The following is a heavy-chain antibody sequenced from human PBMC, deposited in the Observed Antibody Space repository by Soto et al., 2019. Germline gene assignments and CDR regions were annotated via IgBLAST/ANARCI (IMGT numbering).Heavy chain of an antibody. CDR1: GFTFSSYA. D-gene: IGHD6-19*01. Sequence: QVPLVESGGGVVQPGRSLRLSCAASGFTFSSYAMHWVRQAPGKGLEWVAVISYDGSNKYYADSVKGRFTISRDNSKNTLYLQMNSLRAEDTAVYYCAEGAGYSSGWYPSPSRTYNDYWGQGTLVTVSS. V-gene: IGHV3-30-3*01. J-gene: IGHJ4*02. CDR3: AEGAGYSSGWYPSPSRTYNDY. CDR2: ISYDGSNK.